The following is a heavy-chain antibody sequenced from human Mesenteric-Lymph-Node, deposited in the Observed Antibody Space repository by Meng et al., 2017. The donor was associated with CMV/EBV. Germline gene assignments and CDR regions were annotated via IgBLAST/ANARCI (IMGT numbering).Heavy chain of an antibody. CDR2: ISGSGRST. V-gene: IGHV3-23*01. CDR1: GFTFSNYG. D-gene: IGHD3-22*01. J-gene: IGHJ5*02. CDR3: ARDRGSYYYDSYSGFDP. Sequence: GESLKISCAASGFTFSNYGINWVRQVPGKGLEWVSGISGSGRSTYYADSVKGRFTIFRDNSKNTVYLQMNSLRAEDTAVYHCARDRGSYYYDSYSGFDPWGQGTLVTVSS.